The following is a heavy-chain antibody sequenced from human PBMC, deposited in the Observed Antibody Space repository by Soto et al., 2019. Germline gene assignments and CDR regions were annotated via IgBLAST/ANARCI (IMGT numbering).Heavy chain of an antibody. D-gene: IGHD1-7*01. V-gene: IGHV4-30-4*01. J-gene: IGHJ5*02. CDR3: ARAASPGITGTTWLKFDP. Sequence: SETLSLTCTVSGGSISSGDCYWSWIRQPPGKGLEWIGYIYYSGSTYYNPSLKSRVTISVDTSKNQFSPKLSSVTAADTAVYYCARAASPGITGTTWLKFDPWGQGTLVTVSS. CDR2: IYYSGST. CDR1: GGSISSGDCY.